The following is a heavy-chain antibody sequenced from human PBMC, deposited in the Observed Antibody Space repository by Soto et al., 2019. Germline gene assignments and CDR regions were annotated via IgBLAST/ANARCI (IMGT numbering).Heavy chain of an antibody. CDR2: INRDGSET. CDR1: GFPISPYY. CDR3: ASLPFPGLYFYFDY. J-gene: IGHJ4*02. D-gene: IGHD2-8*01. V-gene: IGHV3-7*01. Sequence: QPGGSLRLSCAVSGFPISPYYMTWVRQAPGKGLEWVANINRDGSETYYVDSVKGRFTISRDNAKNSLYLQMNSLRAEDTAVYYCASLPFPGLYFYFDYWGQGTLVTVSS.